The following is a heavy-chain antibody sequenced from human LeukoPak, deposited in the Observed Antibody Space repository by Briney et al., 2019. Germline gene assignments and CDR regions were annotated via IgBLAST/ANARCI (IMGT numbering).Heavy chain of an antibody. V-gene: IGHV4-59*08. CDR1: GGSISSYY. J-gene: IGHJ4*02. CDR2: IYYSGST. CDR3: ARSFAGGSGYSYFDY. Sequence: PSETLSLTCTASGGSISSYYWSWLRQPPGKGLEWIGYIYYSGSTNYNPSLESRVTISLDTSKNQFSLKLSSVTAADTAVYYCARSFAGGSGYSYFDYWGQGILVTVSS. D-gene: IGHD3-3*01.